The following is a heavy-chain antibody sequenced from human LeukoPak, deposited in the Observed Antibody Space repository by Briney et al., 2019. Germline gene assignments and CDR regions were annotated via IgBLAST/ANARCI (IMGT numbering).Heavy chain of an antibody. CDR1: GDSISSSNSY. V-gene: IGHV4-39*01. CDR2: VYYSGSS. D-gene: IGHD3-3*01. J-gene: IGHJ6*03. Sequence: SETLSLTCTVSGDSISSSNSYRGWIRQPPGKGLEWIGGVYYSGSSYYNPSLNSRFTISADTSKNQFSLKLSSVTAADTAVYYCARGRNREEIWAQLRFLEWRGGYMDVWGKGTTVTVSS. CDR3: ARGRNREEIWAQLRFLEWRGGYMDV.